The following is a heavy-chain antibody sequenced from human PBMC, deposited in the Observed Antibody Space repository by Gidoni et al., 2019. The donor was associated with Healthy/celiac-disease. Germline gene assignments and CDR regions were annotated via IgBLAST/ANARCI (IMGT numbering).Heavy chain of an antibody. D-gene: IGHD6-19*01. V-gene: IGHV3-30*07. J-gene: IGHJ4*02. Sequence: GRFTILRDNSKNTLYLQMNSLRAEDTAVYYCARDFGIAVAGPFDERNVIDYWGQGTLVTVSS. CDR3: ARDFGIAVAGPFDERNVIDY.